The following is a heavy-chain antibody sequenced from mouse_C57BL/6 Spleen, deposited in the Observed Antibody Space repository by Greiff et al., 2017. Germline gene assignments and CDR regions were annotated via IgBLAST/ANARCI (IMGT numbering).Heavy chain of an antibody. Sequence: QVQLQQSGPGLVQPSQSLSITCTVSGFSLTSYGVHWVRQSPGTGLEWLGVIWSGGSTDYNAAFISRLSISKDNSKSQVFFKMNRLQADDTAIYYCARRGYYYGSSPSYYYAMDYWGQGTSVTVSS. CDR1: GFSLTSYG. CDR3: ARRGYYYGSSPSYYYAMDY. V-gene: IGHV2-2*01. J-gene: IGHJ4*01. CDR2: IWSGGST. D-gene: IGHD1-1*01.